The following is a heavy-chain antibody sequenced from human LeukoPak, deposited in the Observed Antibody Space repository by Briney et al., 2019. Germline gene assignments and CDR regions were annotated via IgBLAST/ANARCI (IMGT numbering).Heavy chain of an antibody. CDR1: GVTFSGAA. CDR2: IRSEASSYAT. D-gene: IGHD3-22*01. J-gene: IGHJ4*02. CDR3: TGADYIDGSPYYAK. V-gene: IGHV3-73*01. Sequence: AGGSLQLSCAASGVTFSGAAIHWGRPASGQGLEWVGRIRSEASSYATAYAASVKGRFTISRDDSKDKAYLQMNSLKTEDTAVYYCTGADYIDGSPYYAKWGQGTLVSVSS.